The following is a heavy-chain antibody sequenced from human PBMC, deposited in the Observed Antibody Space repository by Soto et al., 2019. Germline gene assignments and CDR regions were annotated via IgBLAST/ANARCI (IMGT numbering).Heavy chain of an antibody. CDR1: GFTFSSYG. J-gene: IGHJ6*03. Sequence: PGGSLRLSCAASGFTFSSYGMHWVRQAPGKGLEWVTVISYDGTNKYYGDSVKGRFTISRDNSKNTLYLQMNSLRAEDTAVYYCARVRLGTPGGYYYMDVWGKGTTVTVSS. V-gene: IGHV3-30*03. CDR2: ISYDGTNK. D-gene: IGHD7-27*01. CDR3: ARVRLGTPGGYYYMDV.